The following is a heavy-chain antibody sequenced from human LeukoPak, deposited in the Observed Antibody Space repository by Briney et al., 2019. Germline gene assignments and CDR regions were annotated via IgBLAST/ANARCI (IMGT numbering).Heavy chain of an antibody. CDR3: AKDHVTWGNRYFDH. J-gene: IGHJ4*02. CDR2: IGHDGTNR. V-gene: IGHV3-30*02. Sequence: GGSLRLSCAASGFTFSTYGMHWVRQAPGKGLEWVAFIGHDGTNRYYADSVQGRFTISRDNSKNTLYLEMNSLSGEDTALYYCAKDHVTWGNRYFDHWGQGTLGTVSS. D-gene: IGHD3-16*01. CDR1: GFTFSTYG.